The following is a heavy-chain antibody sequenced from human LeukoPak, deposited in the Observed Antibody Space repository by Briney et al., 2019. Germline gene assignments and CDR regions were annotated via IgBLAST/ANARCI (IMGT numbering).Heavy chain of an antibody. CDR3: ARRRYYDGSGYLE. J-gene: IGHJ1*01. D-gene: IGHD3-22*01. V-gene: IGHV4-39*01. Sequence: SETLSPTCPVSGDSVSRSDSYWDWIRQPPGKGLEWIGTIYHSGRTYYSPSLKSRVTMSVDPSNNQFSLNLRSVTAADTAVYYCARRRYYDGSGYLEWGLGTLLSVSS. CDR2: IYHSGRT. CDR1: GDSVSRSDSY.